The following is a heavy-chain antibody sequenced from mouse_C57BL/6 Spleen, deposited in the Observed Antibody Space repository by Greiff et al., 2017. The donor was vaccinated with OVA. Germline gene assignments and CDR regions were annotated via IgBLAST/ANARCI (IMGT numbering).Heavy chain of an antibody. CDR1: GYTFTEYT. J-gene: IGHJ2*01. V-gene: IGHV1-62-2*01. CDR2: FYPGSGSI. CDR3: ARHERPVVAPRSYFDY. D-gene: IGHD1-1*01. Sequence: QVQLQQSGAELVKPGASVKLSCKASGYTFTEYTIHWVKQRSGQGLEWIGWFYPGSGSIKYNEKFKDKATLTADKSSSTVYMELSRLTSEDAAVYFWARHERPVVAPRSYFDYWGQGTTLTVSS.